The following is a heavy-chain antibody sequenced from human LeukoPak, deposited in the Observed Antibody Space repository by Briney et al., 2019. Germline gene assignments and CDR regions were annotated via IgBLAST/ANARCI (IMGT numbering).Heavy chain of an antibody. CDR3: VKTRNSGSGAFDV. J-gene: IGHJ3*01. V-gene: IGHV3-9*01. CDR1: GFTFNDFA. Sequence: PGGSLRLSCAASGFTFNDFAMHWVRQVPGKGLEWVSGISWNNRDIGYADSVKGRFTFSRDNAKNSLFLQMNSLRAEDTALYYCVKTRNSGSGAFDVWGQGTMVTVSS. CDR2: ISWNNRDI. D-gene: IGHD3-10*01.